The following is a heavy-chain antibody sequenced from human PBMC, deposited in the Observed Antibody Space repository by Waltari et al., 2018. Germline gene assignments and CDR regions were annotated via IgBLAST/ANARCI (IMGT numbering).Heavy chain of an antibody. CDR2: ISSSSGSI. V-gene: IGHV3-48*02. CDR3: ARAREMGDY. D-gene: IGHD1-26*01. J-gene: IGHJ4*02. CDR1: GFTFSMHG. Sequence: EVQLVESGGGLVHPGGSLRLSCEASGFTFSMHGMNWVRQAPGKGLEWLSYISSSSGSIYYADSVKGRFTISRDNAKNSLYLQMNSLRDEDTAVYYCARAREMGDYWGQGTLVNVSS.